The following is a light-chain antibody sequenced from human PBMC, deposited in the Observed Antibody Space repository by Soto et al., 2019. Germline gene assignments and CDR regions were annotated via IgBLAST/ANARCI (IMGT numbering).Light chain of an antibody. CDR1: SSDVGGYDY. J-gene: IGLJ2*01. V-gene: IGLV2-11*01. CDR2: DVS. CDR3: CSYAGTYTHVV. Sequence: QSALTQPRSVSGSPGQSVTISCTGTSSDVGGYDYVSWYQQHPGKAPKLTIYDVSKRPSGVPDRFSASKSGNTASLTISGLQAEDEADYYCCSYAGTYTHVVFGGGTSSPS.